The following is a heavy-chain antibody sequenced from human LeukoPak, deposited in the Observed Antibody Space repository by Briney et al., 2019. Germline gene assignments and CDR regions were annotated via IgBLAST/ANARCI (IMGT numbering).Heavy chain of an antibody. CDR2: IRSDGSNK. D-gene: IGHD3-22*01. Sequence: GGSLRLSCATSGFTFSTYAMHWVRQAPGKGLEWVAFIRSDGSNKYYEDSVKGRFTISRDNSKNTLYLQMNSLRAEDTAIYHCASKVVDNCDYWGQGTLVTVSS. V-gene: IGHV3-30*02. CDR3: ASKVVDNCDY. CDR1: GFTFSTYA. J-gene: IGHJ4*02.